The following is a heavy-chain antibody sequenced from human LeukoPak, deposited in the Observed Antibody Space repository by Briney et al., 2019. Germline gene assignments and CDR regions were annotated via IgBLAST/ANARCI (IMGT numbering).Heavy chain of an antibody. V-gene: IGHV4-59*01. Sequence: PGGSLRLSCAASGFTFSSYAMSWIRQPPGKGLEWIGYIYYSGSTNYNPSLKSRVTISVDTSKNQFSLKLSSVTAADTAVYYCARGGEEAGFETFDYWGQGTLDTVSS. CDR1: GFTFSSYA. CDR2: IYYSGST. J-gene: IGHJ4*02. CDR3: ARGGEEAGFETFDY.